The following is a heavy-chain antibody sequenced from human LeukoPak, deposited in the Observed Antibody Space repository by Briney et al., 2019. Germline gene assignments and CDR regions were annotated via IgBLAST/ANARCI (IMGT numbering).Heavy chain of an antibody. J-gene: IGHJ4*02. CDR3: VRQGTYGSGSPYFDY. D-gene: IGHD3-10*01. V-gene: IGHV5-51*01. CDR2: IYPGDSDT. CDR1: GYSFTGYW. Sequence: GESLKISCKGSGYSFTGYWIGWVRQMPGKGLELMGIIYPGDSDTRISPSFQGQVTISVDKSISTAYLQWSSLKASDTAMFYCVRQGTYGSGSPYFDYWGQGTLVTVSS.